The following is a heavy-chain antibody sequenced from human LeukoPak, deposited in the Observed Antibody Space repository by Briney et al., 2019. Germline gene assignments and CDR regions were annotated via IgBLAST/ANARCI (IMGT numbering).Heavy chain of an antibody. CDR1: GGSISTSTYY. Sequence: PSETLSLTCTVSGGSISTSTYYWGWIRQPPGKGLEWIGSFYFGGNTYYNPSLKSRVTISVDTSKNQFSLKLSSVTAADTAVYYCARAYYGGWTNYFDYWGQGTLVTVSS. V-gene: IGHV4-39*07. D-gene: IGHD4-23*01. J-gene: IGHJ4*02. CDR3: ARAYYGGWTNYFDY. CDR2: FYFGGNT.